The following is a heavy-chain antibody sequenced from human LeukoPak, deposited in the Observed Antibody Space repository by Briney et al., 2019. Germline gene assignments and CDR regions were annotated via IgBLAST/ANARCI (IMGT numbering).Heavy chain of an antibody. D-gene: IGHD6-13*01. J-gene: IGHJ6*03. CDR3: AKAMSAAAGHKYYYYMDV. V-gene: IGHV1-2*02. Sequence: ASVKVSCKASGYTFTGHYIHWVRRAPGHGREWRGWMNPDSGDTKYAQKFRGRVTMTRDTSTEIAYMELTTLKSDDTAVYYCAKAMSAAAGHKYYYYMDVWGKGTTVTVSS. CDR1: GYTFTGHY. CDR2: MNPDSGDT.